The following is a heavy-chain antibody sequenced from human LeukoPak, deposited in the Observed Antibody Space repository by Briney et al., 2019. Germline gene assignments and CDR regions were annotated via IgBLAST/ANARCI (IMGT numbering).Heavy chain of an antibody. CDR2: ISPHDGNT. V-gene: IGHV1-18*01. D-gene: IGHD2-2*01. Sequence: ASVKVSRKASGYNFRNSGVNWVRQAPGQGLEWMGWISPHDGNTKHAQKFQDRVIMTTDTSTSTAYMELRSLRSDDTAIYYCARDLRVVIPAAPYWFDPWGQGTLVTVSS. J-gene: IGHJ5*02. CDR1: GYNFRNSG. CDR3: ARDLRVVIPAAPYWFDP.